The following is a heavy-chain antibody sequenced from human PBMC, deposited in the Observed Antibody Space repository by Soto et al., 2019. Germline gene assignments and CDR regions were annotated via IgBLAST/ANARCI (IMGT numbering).Heavy chain of an antibody. CDR3: ARGRAIYGEWDYFDY. J-gene: IGHJ4*02. CDR2: ITDSGKS. CDR1: GGSKSGHY. Sequence: VQLFESGPRLVKASETLSLTCSVSGGSKSGHYWTWIRQSPERGLQWLGFITDSGKSNSDASLKGRLTISVDTSKNQFSLRLTSVTAADTALNFCARGRAIYGEWDYFDYWGQGALVTVSS. V-gene: IGHV4-59*11. D-gene: IGHD1-26*01.